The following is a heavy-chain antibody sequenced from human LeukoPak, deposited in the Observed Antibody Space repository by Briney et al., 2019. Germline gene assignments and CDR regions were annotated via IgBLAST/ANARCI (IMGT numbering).Heavy chain of an antibody. CDR1: GYTLTELS. CDR3: ATQASLFYYYYGMDV. J-gene: IGHJ6*02. Sequence: GASVKVSCKVSGYTLTELSMHWLRQAPGKGLEWMGGFDPEDGETIYAQKFQGRVTMTEDTSTDTAYMELSSLRSEDTAVYYCATQASLFYYYYGMDVWGQGTTVTVSS. V-gene: IGHV1-24*01. CDR2: FDPEDGET.